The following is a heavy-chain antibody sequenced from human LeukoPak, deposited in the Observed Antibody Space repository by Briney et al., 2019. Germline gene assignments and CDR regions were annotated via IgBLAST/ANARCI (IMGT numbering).Heavy chain of an antibody. CDR3: ASYLVVKQDY. D-gene: IGHD3-22*01. J-gene: IGHJ4*02. Sequence: PGGSLRLSCAASGFTFTTYWMHWVRQAPGKGLVWVSHINSDGSITSYADSVKGRFTISRDNAKNSLYLQMNSLRAEDTAVYYCASYLVVKQDYWGQGTLVTVSS. CDR2: INSDGSIT. CDR1: GFTFTTYW. V-gene: IGHV3-74*01.